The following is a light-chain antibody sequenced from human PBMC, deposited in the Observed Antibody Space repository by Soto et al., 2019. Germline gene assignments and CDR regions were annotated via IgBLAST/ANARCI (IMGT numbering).Light chain of an antibody. CDR1: RSNIGSNT. CDR2: SNN. CDR3: AAWDDSLNGPV. Sequence: QLVLTQPPSASGTLGQRVTISCSGSRSNIGSNTVNWYQQLPGTAPKLLLYSNNQRPAGVPDRFSGSKSGTSASLAIRGLQSEDETDYYCAAWDDSLNGPVFGGGTKLTVL. J-gene: IGLJ2*01. V-gene: IGLV1-44*01.